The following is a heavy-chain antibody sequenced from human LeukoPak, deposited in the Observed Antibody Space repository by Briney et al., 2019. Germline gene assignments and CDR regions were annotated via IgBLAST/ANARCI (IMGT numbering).Heavy chain of an antibody. Sequence: GGSLRLSCAASGFTFSSYEMNWVRQAPGKGLEWLSYISSSGSTIYYADSVKGRFTISRDNAKNSLYLQMNSLRAEDTALYYCSRERGLLFDYWGQGTLVTVSS. CDR2: ISSSGSTI. CDR1: GFTFSSYE. V-gene: IGHV3-48*03. J-gene: IGHJ4*02. D-gene: IGHD3-10*01. CDR3: SRERGLLFDY.